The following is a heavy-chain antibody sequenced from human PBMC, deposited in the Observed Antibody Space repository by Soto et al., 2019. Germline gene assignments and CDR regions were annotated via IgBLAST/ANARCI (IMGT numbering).Heavy chain of an antibody. CDR2: INPNSGGT. V-gene: IGHV1-2*04. J-gene: IGHJ5*02. CDR3: ARGISGTGGPITPGWFDP. CDR1: GYTFTGYY. D-gene: IGHD5-12*01. Sequence: GASVKVSCKASGYTFTGYYMHWVRQAPGQGLEWMGWINPNSGGTNYAQKFQGWVTMTRDTSISTAYMELSRLRSDDTAEYYCARGISGTGGPITPGWFDPWGQGTLVTVSS.